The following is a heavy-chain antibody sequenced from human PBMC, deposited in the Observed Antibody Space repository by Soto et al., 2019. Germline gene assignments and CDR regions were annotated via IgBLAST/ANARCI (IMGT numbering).Heavy chain of an antibody. CDR1: GFTFSSYA. CDR3: ARATVVARNYFDY. CDR2: ISYDGSNK. Sequence: PGVSLRLSCAAAGFTFSSYARHWVRQAPGKGLEWVAVISYDGSNKYYADSVKGRFTISRDNSKNTLYLQMNSLRAEDTAVYYCARATVVARNYFDYWGQGTLVNVSS. J-gene: IGHJ4*02. V-gene: IGHV3-30-3*01. D-gene: IGHD2-2*01.